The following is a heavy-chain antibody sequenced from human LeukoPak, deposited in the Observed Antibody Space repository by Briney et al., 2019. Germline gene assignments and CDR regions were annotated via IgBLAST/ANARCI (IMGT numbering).Heavy chain of an antibody. CDR3: ARDQRFLEWHWFDP. Sequence: GGSLRLSCAASGFTFSSYWMSWVRQAPGKGLEWVANIKQDGSEKYYVDSVKGRFTISRDNAKNSLYLQMNSLRAEDSAVYYCARDQRFLEWHWFDPWGQGTLVTVSS. J-gene: IGHJ5*02. CDR1: GFTFSSYW. D-gene: IGHD3-3*01. V-gene: IGHV3-7*01. CDR2: IKQDGSEK.